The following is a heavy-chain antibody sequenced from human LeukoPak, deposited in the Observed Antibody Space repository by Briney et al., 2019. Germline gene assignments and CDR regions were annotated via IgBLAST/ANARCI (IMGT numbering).Heavy chain of an antibody. CDR1: GDSISYFY. CDR3: ARGRRQWLVLRHYYFDY. CDR2: INHSGST. D-gene: IGHD6-19*01. Sequence: SSETLSLTCTVSGDSISYFYWGWVRQPPGKGLEWIGEINHSGSTNYNPSLKSRVTISVDTSKNQFSLKLSSVTAADTAVYYCARGRRQWLVLRHYYFDYWGQGTLVTVSS. J-gene: IGHJ4*02. V-gene: IGHV4-34*01.